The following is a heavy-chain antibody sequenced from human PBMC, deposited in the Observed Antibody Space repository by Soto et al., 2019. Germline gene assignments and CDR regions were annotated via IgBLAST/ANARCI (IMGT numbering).Heavy chain of an antibody. CDR3: ARLASYGSGNGYFQH. Sequence: KTSETLSLTCTVSGGSISSYYWSWIRQPPGKGLEWIGYIYYSGSTNYNPSLKSRVTISVDTSKNQFSLKLSSVTAADTAVYYCARLASYGSGNGYFQHWGQGTLVTVSS. V-gene: IGHV4-59*08. CDR1: GGSISSYY. J-gene: IGHJ1*01. CDR2: IYYSGST. D-gene: IGHD3-10*01.